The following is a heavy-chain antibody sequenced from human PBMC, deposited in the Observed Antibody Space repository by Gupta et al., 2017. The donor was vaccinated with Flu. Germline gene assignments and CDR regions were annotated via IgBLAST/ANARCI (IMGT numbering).Heavy chain of an antibody. D-gene: IGHD2-15*01. Sequence: QVQLQESGPRLVKPSQTLPLTCSVSGASIGSGGYYWGWIRQHPGKGLEWLGHIHHLGRTFYNPSLKSRIALSVDTSKNQFSLRLNSVTAADTAVYFCARGLIPGGLSVGAFDIWGQGMMVTVSS. CDR2: IHHLGRT. CDR1: GASIGSGGYY. V-gene: IGHV4-31*03. CDR3: ARGLIPGGLSVGAFDI. J-gene: IGHJ3*02.